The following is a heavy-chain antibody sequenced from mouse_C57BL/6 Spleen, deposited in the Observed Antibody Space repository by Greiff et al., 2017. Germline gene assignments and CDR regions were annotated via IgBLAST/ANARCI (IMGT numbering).Heavy chain of an antibody. Sequence: VQLQQSDAELVKPGASVKISCKVSGYTFTDHTIHWMKQRPEQGLEWIGYIYPRDGSTKYNEKFKGKATLTADKSSSTAYMQLNSLTSEDSAVYFCALGDYGSSAWFAYWGQGTLVTVSA. CDR2: IYPRDGST. V-gene: IGHV1-78*01. J-gene: IGHJ3*01. D-gene: IGHD1-1*01. CDR3: ALGDYGSSAWFAY. CDR1: GYTFTDHT.